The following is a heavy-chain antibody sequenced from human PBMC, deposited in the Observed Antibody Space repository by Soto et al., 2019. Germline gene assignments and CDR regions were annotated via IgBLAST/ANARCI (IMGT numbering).Heavy chain of an antibody. J-gene: IGHJ5*02. D-gene: IGHD6-13*01. CDR3: ARGIATGQLDP. Sequence: ASVKVSCKASGYTFTTYTMNWVRQAPGQRLEWMGWINPVNGNTKSSQKFQDRVTITRDTSASTAYMELRSLRSEDTAVYYCARGIATGQLDPWGQGTLVTVSS. CDR2: INPVNGNT. CDR1: GYTFTTYT. V-gene: IGHV1-3*01.